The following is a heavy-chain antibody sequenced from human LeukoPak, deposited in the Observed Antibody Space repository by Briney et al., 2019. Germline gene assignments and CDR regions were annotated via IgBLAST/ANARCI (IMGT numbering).Heavy chain of an antibody. CDR1: GFTFSSYS. Sequence: GGSLRLSCAASGFTFSSYSMNWVRQAPGKGLEWVSSISSSSSYIYYADSVKGRFTISRDNAKNSLYLQMNSPRAEDTAVYYCARGPRYCSSTSCYDAFDIWGQGTMVTVSS. CDR3: ARGPRYCSSTSCYDAFDI. CDR2: ISSSSSYI. J-gene: IGHJ3*02. D-gene: IGHD2-2*01. V-gene: IGHV3-21*01.